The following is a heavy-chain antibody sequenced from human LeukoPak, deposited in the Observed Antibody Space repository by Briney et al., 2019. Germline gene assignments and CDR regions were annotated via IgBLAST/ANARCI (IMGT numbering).Heavy chain of an antibody. CDR1: GGSLSSGNYY. D-gene: IGHD1-7*01. J-gene: IGHJ4*02. CDR3: ARGSRELYYFDY. Sequence: SETLSLTCSVSGGSLSSGNYYWSWLRQPPGKGLEWIGYIYYSGNTKYNPSLKSRVTISVDASKTQFSLKLKSVTAADTAVYYCARGSRELYYFDYWGQGTLVTVSS. CDR2: IYYSGNT. V-gene: IGHV4-61*01.